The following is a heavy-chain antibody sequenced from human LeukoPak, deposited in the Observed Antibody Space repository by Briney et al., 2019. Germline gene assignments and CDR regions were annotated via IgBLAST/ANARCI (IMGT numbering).Heavy chain of an antibody. CDR1: GYTFTGYY. Sequence: GASVKVSCKASGYTFTGYYMHWVRQAPGQGLEWMGWINPNSGGTNYAQKFQGRVTMTRDTSISTAYMELSRLRSDDTAVYYCARERCCYDSSGYSRNDAFDIWGQGTMVTVSS. V-gene: IGHV1-2*02. D-gene: IGHD3-22*01. CDR3: ARERCCYDSSGYSRNDAFDI. CDR2: INPNSGGT. J-gene: IGHJ3*02.